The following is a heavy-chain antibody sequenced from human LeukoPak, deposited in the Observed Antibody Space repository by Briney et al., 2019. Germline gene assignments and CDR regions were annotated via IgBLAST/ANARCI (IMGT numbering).Heavy chain of an antibody. CDR3: ARAVGSGWYSDYYFDY. CDR1: GYSISSGYY. D-gene: IGHD6-19*01. J-gene: IGHJ4*02. V-gene: IGHV4-38-2*01. Sequence: PSETLSLTCAVSGYSISSGYYWGWIRQPPGKGLEWIGRIYHSGSTYYNPSLKSRVTISVDTSKNQFSLKLSSVTAADTAVYYCARAVGSGWYSDYYFDYWGQGTLVTVSS. CDR2: IYHSGST.